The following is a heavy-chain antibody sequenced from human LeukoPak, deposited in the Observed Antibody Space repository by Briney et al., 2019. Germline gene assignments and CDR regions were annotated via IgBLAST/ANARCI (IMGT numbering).Heavy chain of an antibody. Sequence: GGSLRLSCAASGFTFSNAWMSWVRQAPGKGLEWVSRINSDGSSTGYADSVKGRFTISRDNAKNTLYLQMNSLRVEDTAVYYCVRGGGSTCYNWGQGTLVTVSS. CDR1: GFTFSNAW. D-gene: IGHD2-15*01. V-gene: IGHV3-74*01. J-gene: IGHJ4*02. CDR2: INSDGSST. CDR3: VRGGGSTCYN.